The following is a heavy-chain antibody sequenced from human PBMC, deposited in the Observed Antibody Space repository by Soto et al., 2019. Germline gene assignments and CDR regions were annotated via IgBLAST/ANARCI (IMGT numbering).Heavy chain of an antibody. CDR2: ISGSGGST. J-gene: IGHJ6*02. Sequence: PGGSLRLSCAASGFTFSSYAMSWVRQAPGKGLEWVSAISGSGGSTYYADSVKGRFTISRDNSKNTLYLQMNSLRAEDTAVYYCAKDGYSYGSNYSYCGMYVWGQGTTVTVSS. D-gene: IGHD5-18*01. V-gene: IGHV3-23*01. CDR1: GFTFSSYA. CDR3: AKDGYSYGSNYSYCGMYV.